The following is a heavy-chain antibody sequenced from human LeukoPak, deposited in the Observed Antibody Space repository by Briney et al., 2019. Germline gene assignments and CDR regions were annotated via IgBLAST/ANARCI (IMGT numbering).Heavy chain of an antibody. CDR1: GGTFRNYA. CDR3: ASPKEYSDYYFDY. Sequence: SVKVSCKASGGTFRNYAISWVRQAPGQGLEWMGGLIPLFGRAEYAQRFQGRVTITADESTNTAYMELSSLTSEDTAVYYCASPKEYSDYYFDYWGQGTPVTASS. D-gene: IGHD4-11*01. J-gene: IGHJ4*02. CDR2: LIPLFGRA. V-gene: IGHV1-69*13.